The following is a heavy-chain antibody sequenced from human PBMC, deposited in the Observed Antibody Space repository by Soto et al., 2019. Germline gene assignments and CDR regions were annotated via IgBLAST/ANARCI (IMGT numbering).Heavy chain of an antibody. V-gene: IGHV4-59*01. D-gene: IGHD2-2*02. CDR1: SGSISSYY. CDR2: ISYVGST. J-gene: IGHJ4*02. Sequence: SETLSLTCTVSSGSISSYYWSWIRQPPGKGLEWIGYISYVGSTYYNPSLKNRVTISVDTSKDQFSLKVNSVTAADTAVYFCARWIGGYCSSPGCYSFDNWGQGTLVTVSS. CDR3: ARWIGGYCSSPGCYSFDN.